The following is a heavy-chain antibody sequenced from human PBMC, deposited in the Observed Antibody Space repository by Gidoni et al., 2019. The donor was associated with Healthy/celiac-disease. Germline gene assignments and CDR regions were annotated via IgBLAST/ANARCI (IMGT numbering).Heavy chain of an antibody. CDR2: IIPIFGTA. CDR3: ARLRRDGYNARGWFDP. Sequence: QVQLVQSGAEVKKPGSSVKVSCKASGGTFSSYAIRWVRQAPGQGLEWMGGIIPIFGTANYAQKFQGRVTITADESTSTAYMELSSLRSEDTAVYYCARLRRDGYNARGWFDPWGQGTLVTVSS. CDR1: GGTFSSYA. V-gene: IGHV1-69*01. J-gene: IGHJ5*02. D-gene: IGHD3-10*01.